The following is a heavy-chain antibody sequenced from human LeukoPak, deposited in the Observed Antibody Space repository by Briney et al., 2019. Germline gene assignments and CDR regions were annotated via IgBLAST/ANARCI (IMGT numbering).Heavy chain of an antibody. V-gene: IGHV1-69*13. CDR2: TIPIFGTA. J-gene: IGHJ5*02. Sequence: SVKVSCKASGGTFSSYAISWVRQAPGQGLEWMGGTIPIFGTANYAQKFQGRVTITADESTSTAYMELSSLRSEDTAVYYCARTRGYSYLNWFDPWGQGTLVTVSS. D-gene: IGHD5-18*01. CDR3: ARTRGYSYLNWFDP. CDR1: GGTFSSYA.